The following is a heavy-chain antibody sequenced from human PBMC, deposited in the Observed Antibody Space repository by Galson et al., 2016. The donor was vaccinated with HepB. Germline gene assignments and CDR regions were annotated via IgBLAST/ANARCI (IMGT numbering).Heavy chain of an antibody. Sequence: QSGAEVKKPGESLKISCKGSGYTFTNYWIGWVRQMPGKGLEWMGIVYSGDSDARYSPSFQGQVTISADKSINTAYLQSGSLKASDTAIYYCARLVRGDAFDIWGQGTLVIVSS. CDR1: GYTFTNYW. CDR2: VYSGDSDA. CDR3: ARLVRGDAFDI. V-gene: IGHV5-51*01. J-gene: IGHJ3*02. D-gene: IGHD3-10*01.